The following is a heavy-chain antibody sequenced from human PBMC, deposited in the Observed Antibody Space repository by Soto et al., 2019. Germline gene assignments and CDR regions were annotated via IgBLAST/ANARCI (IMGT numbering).Heavy chain of an antibody. CDR3: ARDAASSSWYRY. J-gene: IGHJ4*02. D-gene: IGHD6-13*01. CDR2: ISYDGSNK. V-gene: IGHV3-30-3*01. Sequence: QVQLVESGGGVVQPGRSLRLSCAASGFTFSSYAMHWVRQAPGKGLEWVAVISYDGSNKYYADSVKGRFIISRDNSKNTLYLQMNSLRAEDTAVYYCARDAASSSWYRYWGQGTLITVSS. CDR1: GFTFSSYA.